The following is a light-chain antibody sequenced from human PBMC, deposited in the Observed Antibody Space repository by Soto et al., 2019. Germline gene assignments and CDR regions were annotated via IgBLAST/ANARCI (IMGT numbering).Light chain of an antibody. CDR2: DVS. CDR1: SSDVGGYNY. V-gene: IGLV2-14*01. Sequence: QSALTQPASVSGSPGQSITISCTGTSSDVGGYNYVSWYQQHPGKAPKLMIYDVSNRPSGVSNRFSGPKSGNTASLTISGLQAEDEADYYCSSYTSSSTLLYVFGTGTKLTVL. CDR3: SSYTSSSTLLYV. J-gene: IGLJ1*01.